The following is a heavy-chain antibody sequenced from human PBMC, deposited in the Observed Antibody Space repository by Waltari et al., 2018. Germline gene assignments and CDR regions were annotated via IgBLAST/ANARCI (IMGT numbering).Heavy chain of an antibody. CDR2: IIPILGIA. D-gene: IGHD6-19*01. CDR1: GGTFSSYT. J-gene: IGHJ3*02. CDR3: AMFKARSSGWYGPEAFDI. V-gene: IGHV1-69*02. Sequence: QVQLVQSGAEVKKPGSSVKVSCKTSGGTFSSYTISWVRQAPGQGLEWMGRIIPILGIANYAQKFQGRVTITADKSTSTAYMELSSLRSEDTAVYYCAMFKARSSGWYGPEAFDIWGQGTMVTVSS.